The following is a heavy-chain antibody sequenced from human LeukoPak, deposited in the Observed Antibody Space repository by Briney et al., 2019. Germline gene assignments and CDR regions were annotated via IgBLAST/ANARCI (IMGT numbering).Heavy chain of an antibody. D-gene: IGHD1/OR15-1a*01. CDR3: ARDSTNKPFDY. Sequence: GASVKVSCKASGYTFTNYYIHWVRQAPGQGLECMGWINPNSGGTNYVQKFQGRVTMTRDTSIYTAYMGLSRLSSDDTAVYYCARDSTNKPFDYWGQGTLVTVSS. CDR1: GYTFTNYY. J-gene: IGHJ4*02. CDR2: INPNSGGT. V-gene: IGHV1-2*02.